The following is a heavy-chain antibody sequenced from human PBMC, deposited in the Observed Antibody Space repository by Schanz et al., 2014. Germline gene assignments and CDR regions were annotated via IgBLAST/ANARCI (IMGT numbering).Heavy chain of an antibody. V-gene: IGHV3-23*01. Sequence: DVHLLESGGGLVQPGGSLRLSCAASGFSFGTYAMSWVRQAPGKGLLWVSTIGTSGGTNYAESVKGRFTISRDNSKNTLYLQMNSLSPEDTPVYYCTADLWFGAVWGVWWGQGTLVTVSS. CDR1: GFSFGTYA. CDR2: IGTSGGT. J-gene: IGHJ4*02. D-gene: IGHD3-10*01. CDR3: TADLWFGAVWGVW.